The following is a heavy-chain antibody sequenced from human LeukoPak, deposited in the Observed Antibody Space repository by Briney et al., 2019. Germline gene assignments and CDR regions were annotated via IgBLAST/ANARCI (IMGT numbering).Heavy chain of an antibody. CDR2: ISGSGGST. CDR1: GFTFGSYA. V-gene: IGHV3-23*01. CDR3: AKGRSERERGFDY. J-gene: IGHJ4*02. D-gene: IGHD1-1*01. Sequence: GGSLRLSCAASGFTFGSYAMSWVRQAPGKGLEWVSAISGSGGSTYYADSVKGRFTISRDNSKNTLYLQMNSLRAEDTAVYYCAKGRSERERGFDYWGQGTLVTVSS.